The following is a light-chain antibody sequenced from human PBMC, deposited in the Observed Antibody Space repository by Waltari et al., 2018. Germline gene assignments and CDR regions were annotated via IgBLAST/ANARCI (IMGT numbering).Light chain of an antibody. CDR2: GAS. Sequence: EIVMTQSPATLSVSPGERATLSCRASQSVSSNLAWYQQKPDQAPRLLIYGASTRATGIPARFSGSGSGTEFTLTISSLQSEDFAVYYCQQYNNWPLWTFGQGTKVEIK. CDR3: QQYNNWPLWT. J-gene: IGKJ1*01. CDR1: QSVSSN. V-gene: IGKV3-15*01.